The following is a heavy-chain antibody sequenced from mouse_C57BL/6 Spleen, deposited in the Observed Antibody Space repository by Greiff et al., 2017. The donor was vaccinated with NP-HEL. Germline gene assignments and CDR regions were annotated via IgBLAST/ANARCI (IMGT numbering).Heavy chain of an antibody. Sequence: EVRLVESGGGLVKPGGSLKLSCAASGFTFSDYGMHWVRQAPEKGLEWVAYISSGSSTIYYADTVKGRFTISRDNAKNTMFLQMTSLRSEDTAMYYCARRVGKGGNYFDYWGQGTTLTVSS. CDR3: ARRVGKGGNYFDY. D-gene: IGHD1-1*02. CDR1: GFTFSDYG. V-gene: IGHV5-17*01. J-gene: IGHJ2*01. CDR2: ISSGSSTI.